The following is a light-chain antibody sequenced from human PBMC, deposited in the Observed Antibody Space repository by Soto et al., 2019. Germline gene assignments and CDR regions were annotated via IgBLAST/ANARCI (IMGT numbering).Light chain of an antibody. Sequence: DIQLTQSPSFLSASVGDRVTITCRASQDINSYLAWYQQKSGKAPNLLINAASTLQSAVPTRFSGGGSGTEFTLTIDSLQPEDSATYYCQQLATYPRSFGQGTKV. J-gene: IGKJ1*01. CDR1: QDINSY. CDR2: AAS. CDR3: QQLATYPRS. V-gene: IGKV1-9*01.